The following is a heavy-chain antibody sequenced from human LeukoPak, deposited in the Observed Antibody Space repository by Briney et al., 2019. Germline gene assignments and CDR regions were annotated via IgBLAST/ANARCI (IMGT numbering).Heavy chain of an antibody. D-gene: IGHD2-2*01. CDR3: ASPDIVVVPAAMEN. V-gene: IGHV3-23*01. Sequence: GGSLRLSCAASGFTFSSYAMHWVRQAPGKGLEWVSAISGSGGSTYYADSVKGRFTISRDNSKNTLYLQMNSLRAEDTAVYYCASPDIVVVPAAMENWGQGTLVTVSS. CDR2: ISGSGGST. J-gene: IGHJ4*02. CDR1: GFTFSSYA.